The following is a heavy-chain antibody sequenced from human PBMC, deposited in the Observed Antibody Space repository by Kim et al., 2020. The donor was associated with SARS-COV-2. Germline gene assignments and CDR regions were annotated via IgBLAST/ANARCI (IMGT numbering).Heavy chain of an antibody. J-gene: IGHJ4*02. V-gene: IGHV3-23*01. CDR3: AKDHPSSGWPTFDS. CDR2: VNNGNNP. Sequence: GGSLRLSCEASGFTFGNYAMSWVRQGPGKGLEWVASVNNGNNPYYANSVKGRFTVSRDNAKNMFYLQMDSLRAEDTALYYCAKDHPSSGWPTFDSWGQGT. D-gene: IGHD6-19*01. CDR1: GFTFGNYA.